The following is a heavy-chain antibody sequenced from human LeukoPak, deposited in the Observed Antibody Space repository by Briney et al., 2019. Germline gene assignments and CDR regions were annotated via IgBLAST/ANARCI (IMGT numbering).Heavy chain of an antibody. D-gene: IGHD5-12*01. CDR1: GFTFSSYE. J-gene: IGHJ4*02. CDR3: ARSPPDIVATIGYYFDY. V-gene: IGHV3-48*03. CDR2: ISSSGSTI. Sequence: QPGGSLRLSCAASGFTFSSYEMNWVRQAPGKGLEWVSYISSSGSTIYYADSVKGRFTISRDNAKNSLYLQTNSLRAEDTAVYYCARSPPDIVATIGYYFDYWGQGTLVTVSS.